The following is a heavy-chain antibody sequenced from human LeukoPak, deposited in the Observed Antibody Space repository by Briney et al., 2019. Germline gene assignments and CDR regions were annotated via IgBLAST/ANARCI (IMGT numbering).Heavy chain of an antibody. CDR2: IYHSGGT. V-gene: IGHV4-59*01. CDR3: AGDPYNYKWFDI. D-gene: IGHD1-20*01. Sequence: SGTLSLTCTVSACSINTYYWNWIRQAPGKGLEWVGYIYHSGGTNSNPSLESRGTILVDTSKNQSSLKLSSVTAADTAVYYCAGDPYNYKWFDIWGQGTLVTVSS. CDR1: ACSINTYY. J-gene: IGHJ5*02.